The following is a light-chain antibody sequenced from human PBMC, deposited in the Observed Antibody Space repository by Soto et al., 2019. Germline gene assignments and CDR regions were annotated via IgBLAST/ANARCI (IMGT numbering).Light chain of an antibody. CDR3: AAWDDSLSGVV. J-gene: IGLJ2*01. V-gene: IGLV1-47*01. Sequence: VLTQPPSASGTPGQRVTISFSGSSSNIGSNYVFWYQHLPGTAPKLLIYRNNQRPSGVPDRFSGSKSGTSASLAISGLRSEDETDYYCAAWDDSLSGVVFGGGTKLTVL. CDR2: RNN. CDR1: SSNIGSNY.